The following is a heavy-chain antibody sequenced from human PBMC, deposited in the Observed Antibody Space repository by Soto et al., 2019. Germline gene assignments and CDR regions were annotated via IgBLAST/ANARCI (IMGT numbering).Heavy chain of an antibody. Sequence: GESLKISCKGSGYNFAVYWIGWVRQMPGKGLEWMGMIYPGDSDTRYSPSFQGQVTISVDKSISTAYLQWSSLKASDSAMYYCARGWKVAGDAFDIWGQGTMVTVSS. J-gene: IGHJ3*02. V-gene: IGHV5-51*01. CDR3: ARGWKVAGDAFDI. D-gene: IGHD1-1*01. CDR1: GYNFAVYW. CDR2: IYPGDSDT.